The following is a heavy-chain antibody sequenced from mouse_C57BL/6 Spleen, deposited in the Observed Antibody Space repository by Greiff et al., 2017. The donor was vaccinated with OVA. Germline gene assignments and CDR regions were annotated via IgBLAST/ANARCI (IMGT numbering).Heavy chain of an antibody. J-gene: IGHJ3*01. Sequence: EVQLQQSGPELVKPGASVKISCKASGYTFTDYYMNWVKQSHGKSLEWIGDINPNNGGTSYNQQFKGKATLTVDKSSSTAYMELRSLTSEDSAVYYGAREEDYGSSYTSWFAYWGQGTLVTGAA. CDR1: GYTFTDYY. CDR3: AREEDYGSSYTSWFAY. V-gene: IGHV1-26*01. CDR2: INPNNGGT. D-gene: IGHD1-1*01.